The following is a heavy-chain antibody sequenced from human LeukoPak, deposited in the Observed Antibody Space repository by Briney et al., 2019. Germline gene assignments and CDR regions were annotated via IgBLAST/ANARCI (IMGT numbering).Heavy chain of an antibody. CDR1: GFTFSSYG. Sequence: GGSLRLSCAASGFTFSSYGMSWVRQAPGKGLEWVSAISGSGGSTYYADSVKGRFTISRDNSKNTLYLQMNSLRAEDTAVYYCAKDVRTIVVVPAAMAWGQGTLVTVSS. V-gene: IGHV3-23*01. D-gene: IGHD2-2*01. CDR3: AKDVRTIVVVPAAMA. J-gene: IGHJ5*02. CDR2: ISGSGGST.